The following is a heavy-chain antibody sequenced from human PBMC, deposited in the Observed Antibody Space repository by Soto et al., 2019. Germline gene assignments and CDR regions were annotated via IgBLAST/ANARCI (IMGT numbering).Heavy chain of an antibody. V-gene: IGHV3-49*03. CDR3: TRDRNYGDYEDAFDI. Sequence: GESLKISCTASGFTFGDYAMSWFRQAPGKGLEWVGFIRSKAYGGTTEYAASVKGRFTISSDDSKSIAYLQMNSLKTEDTAVYYCTRDRNYGDYEDAFDIWGQGTMVTVSS. D-gene: IGHD4-17*01. J-gene: IGHJ3*02. CDR2: IRSKAYGGTT. CDR1: GFTFGDYA.